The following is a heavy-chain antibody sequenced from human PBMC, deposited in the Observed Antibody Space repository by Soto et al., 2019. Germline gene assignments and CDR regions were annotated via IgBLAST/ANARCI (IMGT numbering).Heavy chain of an antibody. V-gene: IGHV1-18*01. CDR1: GYTFTTYG. D-gene: IGHD2-21*01. CDR3: ARAYSYNWFDS. J-gene: IGHJ5*01. Sequence: GASVKVSCKASGYTFTTYGITWVRQAPGQGLEWMGWISAYNGNTNYAQKLQGRVTMTTDTSTSTAYMELRSLRFDDTAVYYCARAYSYNWFDSWGQGTLVTVSS. CDR2: ISAYNGNT.